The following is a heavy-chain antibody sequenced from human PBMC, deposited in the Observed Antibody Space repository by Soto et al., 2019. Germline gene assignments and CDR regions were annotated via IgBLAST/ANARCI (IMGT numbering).Heavy chain of an antibody. CDR2: IRSKANSYAT. V-gene: IGHV3-73*01. D-gene: IGHD1-26*01. J-gene: IGHJ5*02. Sequence: GGSLRLSCAASGVTFSGSAMHWVRQASGKGLEWVGRIRSKANSYATAYAASVKGRFTISRDDSKNTAYLQMNSLKTEDTAVYYCTRRSIVGATAWFDPWGQGTLVTVSS. CDR3: TRRSIVGATAWFDP. CDR1: GVTFSGSA.